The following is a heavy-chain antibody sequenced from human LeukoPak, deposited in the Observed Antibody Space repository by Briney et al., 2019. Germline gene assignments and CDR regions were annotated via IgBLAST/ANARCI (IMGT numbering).Heavy chain of an antibody. D-gene: IGHD2-21*02. CDR3: ARDRMGYCGGDCYSEAYYYYYYGMDV. V-gene: IGHV4-59*01. CDR2: IYYSGST. CDR1: GGSISSYY. Sequence: PSETLSLTCTVSGGSISSYYWSWIRQPPGKGLEWIGYIYYSGSTNYNPSPKSRVTISVDTSKNQFSLKLSSVTAADTAVYYCARDRMGYCGGDCYSEAYYYYYYGMDVWGQGTTVTVSS. J-gene: IGHJ6*02.